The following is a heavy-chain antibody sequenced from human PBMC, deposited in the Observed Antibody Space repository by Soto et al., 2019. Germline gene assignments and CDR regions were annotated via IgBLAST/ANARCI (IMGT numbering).Heavy chain of an antibody. V-gene: IGHV4-59*01. CDR2: MYYSGST. CDR3: GGKNYDSSGYFDY. J-gene: IGHJ4*02. D-gene: IGHD3-22*01. Sequence: TLSLTCTVSGGSISSYYWSWIRQPPGKGLEWIGYMYYSGSTNYNPSLKSRVTISVDTSKNQFSLKLSSVTAADTAVYYCGGKNYDSSGYFDYWGQGTMVTVSS. CDR1: GGSISSYY.